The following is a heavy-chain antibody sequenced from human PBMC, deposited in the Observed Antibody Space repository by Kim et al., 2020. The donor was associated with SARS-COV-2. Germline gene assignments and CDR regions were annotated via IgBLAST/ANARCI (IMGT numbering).Heavy chain of an antibody. Sequence: GGSLSLSCAASGFTFSGFWMSWVRQAPGKGLEWVANIKEDGTETYYLDSVEGRFTISRDNAKNSLYLQMNSLRAEDTAVYYCTRERVTEKSHFDYWGQGTLVTVSS. CDR3: TRERVTEKSHFDY. CDR1: GFTFSGFW. V-gene: IGHV3-7*01. J-gene: IGHJ4*02. D-gene: IGHD2-21*02. CDR2: IKEDGTET.